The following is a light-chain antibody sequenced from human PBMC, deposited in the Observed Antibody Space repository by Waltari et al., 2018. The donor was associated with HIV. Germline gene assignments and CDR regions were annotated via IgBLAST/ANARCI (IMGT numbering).Light chain of an antibody. CDR1: QNIGNY. Sequence: EVVLTQSPSTLSLSQGDRATLSCMASQNIGNYLAWYQQKPGQAPRVIMYDASTRAAGIPARFSGSGSGTDFTLTISSLEPEDVAVYYCQQRSNWPPVTFGQGTRLEI. V-gene: IGKV3-11*01. CDR2: DAS. CDR3: QQRSNWPPVT. J-gene: IGKJ5*01.